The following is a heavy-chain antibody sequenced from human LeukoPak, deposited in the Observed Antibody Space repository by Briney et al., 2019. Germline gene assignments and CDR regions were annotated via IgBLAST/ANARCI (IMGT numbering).Heavy chain of an antibody. V-gene: IGHV3-21*01. CDR2: ISSSSSYI. D-gene: IGHD6-13*01. CDR1: GFTFSSYS. Sequence: TGGSLRLSCAASGFTFSSYSMNWVRQAPGKGLEWVSSISSSSSYIYYADSVKGRLTISRDNAKDSLYLQMNSLRAEDTAVYYCARNSMQLVLNYFDYWGQGTLVTVSS. CDR3: ARNSMQLVLNYFDY. J-gene: IGHJ4*02.